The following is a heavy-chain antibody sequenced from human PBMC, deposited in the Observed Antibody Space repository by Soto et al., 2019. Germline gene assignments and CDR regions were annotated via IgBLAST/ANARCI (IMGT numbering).Heavy chain of an antibody. J-gene: IGHJ6*02. D-gene: IGHD6-6*01. CDR2: MNPNSGNT. CDR1: GYTFTSYD. CDR3: ATVMAARPGYYYYGMDV. Sequence: QVQLVQSGAEVKKPGASVKVSCKASGYTFTSYDINWVRQATGQGLEWMGWMNPNSGNTGYAQKFQGRVTMTRNTSISTAYMELSSLRSEDTAVYYCATVMAARPGYYYYGMDVWGQGTTVTVSS. V-gene: IGHV1-8*01.